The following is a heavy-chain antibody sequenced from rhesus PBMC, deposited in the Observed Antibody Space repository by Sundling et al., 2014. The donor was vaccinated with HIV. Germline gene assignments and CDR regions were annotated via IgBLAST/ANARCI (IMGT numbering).Heavy chain of an antibody. D-gene: IGHD3-28*01. CDR3: AVGYYDRGYFPFEF. CDR1: GSTFTDYF. CDR2: IDPEHAET. Sequence: EVQLVQSGAEVKKPGASMKISCKASGSTFTDYFLHWVRQAPGKGLEWMGHIDPEHAETQYAQRFQDRVSITADTSTDTAYMELSSLRSEDTAVYYCAVGYYDRGYFPFEFWGQGVLVTVSS. V-gene: IGHV1-111*02. J-gene: IGHJ4*01.